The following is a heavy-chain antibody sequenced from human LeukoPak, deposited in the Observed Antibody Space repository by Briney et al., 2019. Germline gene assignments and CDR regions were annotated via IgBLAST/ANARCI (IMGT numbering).Heavy chain of an antibody. CDR3: AKEKESSGYFDY. V-gene: IGHV3-23*01. Sequence: GGSLRLSCAASGFTFSTYAMSWVRQAPGKGQEWVSAISGSGGRTYYADSVRGRFTISRDNSRNTLYLQMNSLRAEDTAVYYCAKEKESSGYFDYWGQGTLVTVSS. J-gene: IGHJ4*02. CDR2: ISGSGGRT. D-gene: IGHD3-10*01. CDR1: GFTFSTYA.